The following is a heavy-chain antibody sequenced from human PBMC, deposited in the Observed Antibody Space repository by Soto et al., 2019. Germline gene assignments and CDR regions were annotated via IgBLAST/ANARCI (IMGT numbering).Heavy chain of an antibody. D-gene: IGHD3-10*01. Sequence: EVQLVESGGGLVKPGGSLRLSCAASGFTFSSYSMNWVRQAPGKGLEWVSYISSSSSYIYYADSVKGRFTISRDNAKNSLYLQMNSLRAEDTAVYYCASSRLLLWFGEPIYPVYGMDVWGQGTTVTVSS. J-gene: IGHJ6*02. V-gene: IGHV3-21*01. CDR2: ISSSSSYI. CDR1: GFTFSSYS. CDR3: ASSRLLLWFGEPIYPVYGMDV.